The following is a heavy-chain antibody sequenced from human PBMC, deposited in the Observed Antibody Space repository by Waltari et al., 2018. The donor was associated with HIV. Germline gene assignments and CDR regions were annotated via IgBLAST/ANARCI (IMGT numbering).Heavy chain of an antibody. CDR1: RFSFSDYD. CDR2: ISNDGNDK. V-gene: IGHV3-30*15. J-gene: IGHJ3*02. CDR3: VRETSGRDAFDI. Sequence: LVESGGDLVQSGTSLRLSCEASRFSFSDYDMFWVRQAPGKGLEWVGVISNDGNDKKYVDSVKGRFNVTRDNVKNTLYLYMSRLRPEDTAVYYCVRETSGRDAFDIWGRGTQVIVSS. D-gene: IGHD2-15*01.